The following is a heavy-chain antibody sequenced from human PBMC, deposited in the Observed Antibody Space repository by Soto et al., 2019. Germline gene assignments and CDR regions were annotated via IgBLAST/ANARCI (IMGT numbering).Heavy chain of an antibody. CDR1: EDIFNSYW. D-gene: IGHD2-2*02. CDR2: IVPSDSYT. J-gene: IGHJ5*02. Sequence: PGESLKISCKGSEDIFNSYWITWFRRVPGKGLEWMGRIVPSDSYTVYSPSFQGHVTISADKSISTVYLRWSSLMASDTAIYYCAIYQLRSTNWFDPWGQGTLVTVSS. V-gene: IGHV5-10-1*01. CDR3: AIYQLRSTNWFDP.